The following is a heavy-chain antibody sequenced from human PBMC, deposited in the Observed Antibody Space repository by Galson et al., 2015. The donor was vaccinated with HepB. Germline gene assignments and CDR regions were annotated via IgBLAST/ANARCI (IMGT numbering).Heavy chain of an antibody. CDR1: GYTFTNYG. CDR3: ARDTSYSDNSLSY. CDR2: ISGHNSNT. J-gene: IGHJ1*01. Sequence: SVKVSCKASGYTFTNYGINWVRQAPGQGLEWMGWISGHNSNTKYAQRLLGRVTMTTDTSTNTVYMELRSLTSDDTAVYYCARDTSYSDNSLSYWGQGTLVTVSS. V-gene: IGHV1-18*01. D-gene: IGHD4-17*01.